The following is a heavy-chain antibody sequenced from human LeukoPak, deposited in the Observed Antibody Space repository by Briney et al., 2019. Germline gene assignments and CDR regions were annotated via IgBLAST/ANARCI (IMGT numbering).Heavy chain of an antibody. CDR1: GYTFTSCG. J-gene: IGHJ3*02. CDR2: ISAYNGNT. D-gene: IGHD3-22*01. Sequence: GASVKVSCKASGYTFTSCGISWVRQAPGQGLEWMGWISAYNGNTNYAQKLQGRVTMTTDTSTSTAYMELRSLRSDDTAVYYCASVGHYDSSGYYYENAFDIWGQGTMVTVSS. CDR3: ASVGHYDSSGYYYENAFDI. V-gene: IGHV1-18*01.